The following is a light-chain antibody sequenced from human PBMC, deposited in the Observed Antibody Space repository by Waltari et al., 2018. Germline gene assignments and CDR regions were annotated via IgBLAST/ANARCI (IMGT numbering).Light chain of an antibody. CDR3: QQYNKWWT. CDR2: GAS. V-gene: IGKV3-15*01. Sequence: EIVMTQSPATLSASLGERATHSCRASQSVSSNLAWFQQRPGQAPRLLIFGASTRTTDIPARFSGSGSGTEFTLTISSLQSEDSAVYYCQQYNKWWTFGQGTKVEVK. CDR1: QSVSSN. J-gene: IGKJ1*01.